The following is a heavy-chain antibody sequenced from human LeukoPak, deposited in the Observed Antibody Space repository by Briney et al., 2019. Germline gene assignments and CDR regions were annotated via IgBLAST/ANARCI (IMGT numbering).Heavy chain of an antibody. CDR1: GGSISSYY. V-gene: IGHV4-59*08. D-gene: IGHD3-10*01. J-gene: IGHJ5*02. CDR3: ARRLWYYDGSGSSYFDP. CDR2: IYYSGST. Sequence: SETLSLTCTVSGGSISSYYWSWIRQPPGKGLEWIGYIYYSGSTNYNPSLKSRVTISVDTSKNQFSLKLSSVTAADTAVYYCARRLWYYDGSGSSYFDPWGQGTLVTVSS.